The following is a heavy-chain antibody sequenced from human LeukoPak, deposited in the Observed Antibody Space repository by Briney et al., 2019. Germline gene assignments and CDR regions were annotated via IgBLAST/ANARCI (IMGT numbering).Heavy chain of an antibody. CDR1: GYTLIRYG. V-gene: IGHV1-18*01. CDR3: ARDCSGGTCYQFP. CDR2: ISADNVNT. D-gene: IGHD2-15*01. Sequence: ASVTLSCKPSGYTLIRYGISWVRQVPGHALEWIGCISADNVNTNYAQKFQGRVTMTTDTSTSTAYMELRSLTADDTAVYYCARDCSGGTCYQFPWGQGTLVTVSS. J-gene: IGHJ5*02.